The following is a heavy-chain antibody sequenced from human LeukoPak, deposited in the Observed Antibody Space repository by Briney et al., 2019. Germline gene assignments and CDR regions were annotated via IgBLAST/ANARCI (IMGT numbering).Heavy chain of an antibody. Sequence: RAGGSLRLSCAASGFTCSNAWMSWVRQAPGKGREWVGRIKSKTDGGTTDYAAPVKGRFTISRDDSKNTLYLQMNSLKTEDTAVYYCTTGSGADYYDSSGEYFDYWGQGTLVTVSS. CDR1: GFTCSNAW. CDR2: IKSKTDGGTT. CDR3: TTGSGADYYDSSGEYFDY. J-gene: IGHJ4*02. V-gene: IGHV3-15*01. D-gene: IGHD3-22*01.